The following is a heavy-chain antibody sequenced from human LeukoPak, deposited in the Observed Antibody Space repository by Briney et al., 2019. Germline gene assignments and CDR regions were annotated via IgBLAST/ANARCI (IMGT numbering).Heavy chain of an antibody. Sequence: PGGSLRLSCAASGFTFSSYSMNWVRQAPGERLEWVSSISSSSSYIYYADSVKGRFTISRDDAKNSLFLQMNSLRAEDTAVYYCARDHRAIAVAGTGIYYYYGMDVWGQGTTVTVSS. J-gene: IGHJ6*02. CDR2: ISSSSSYI. D-gene: IGHD6-19*01. CDR1: GFTFSSYS. CDR3: ARDHRAIAVAGTGIYYYYGMDV. V-gene: IGHV3-21*01.